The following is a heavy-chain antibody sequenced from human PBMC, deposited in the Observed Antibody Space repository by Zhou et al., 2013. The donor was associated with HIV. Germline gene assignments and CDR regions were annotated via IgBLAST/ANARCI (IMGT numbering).Heavy chain of an antibody. J-gene: IGHJ6*03. CDR1: GGTFSNYG. D-gene: IGHD3-3*01. CDR3: ARAHVTIFGPAHYMDV. CDR2: IIPIFRRA. Sequence: QVQLVQSGAEVKKPGSSVKVSCKASGGTFSNYGINWVRQVPGQGLEWMGGIIPIFRRANYAQKFQGRVTITTDESTSTAYMDLSSLRSEDTAVYYCARAHVTIFGPAHYMDVWGKGTTVTVSS. V-gene: IGHV1-69*05.